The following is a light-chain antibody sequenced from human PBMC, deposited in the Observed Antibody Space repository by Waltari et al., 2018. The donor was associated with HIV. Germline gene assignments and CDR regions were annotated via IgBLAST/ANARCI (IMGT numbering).Light chain of an antibody. Sequence: ERAMAQSPATLSVSPGERVTLSYWVSQGVSSFAWDRQIPGQTPSLVISDSCSRATGIPVTFSGSGSETYFTLTINSLQSEDSATYYCQQYKGYPLTFGQGTRLEIK. CDR3: QQYKGYPLT. V-gene: IGKV3-15*01. CDR1: QGVSS. CDR2: DSC. J-gene: IGKJ5*01.